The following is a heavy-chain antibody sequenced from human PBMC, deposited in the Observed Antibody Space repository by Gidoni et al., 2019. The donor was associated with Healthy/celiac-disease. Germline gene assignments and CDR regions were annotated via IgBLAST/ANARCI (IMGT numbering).Heavy chain of an antibody. D-gene: IGHD2-15*01. V-gene: IGHV3-7*01. CDR3: ARDRRWYAFDI. J-gene: IGHJ3*02. CDR2: IKQDGSEK. Sequence: GLEWVANIKQDGSEKYYVVSVKGRFTISRDNAKNSLYLQMNSLRAEDTAVYYCARDRRWYAFDIWGQGTMVTVSS.